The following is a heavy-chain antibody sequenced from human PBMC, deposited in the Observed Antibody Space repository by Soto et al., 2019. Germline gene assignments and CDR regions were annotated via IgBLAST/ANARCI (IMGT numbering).Heavy chain of an antibody. J-gene: IGHJ3*02. V-gene: IGHV3-11*01. CDR2: ISSSGTGI. D-gene: IGHD2-15*01. Sequence: QVQLVESGGGLVQPGVSLRLSCAASRFTFSAYYMIWIRQAPGKGLEWVSYISSSGTGIYYGDSVKGRFPISRDNAKNSRYLQMNSLRAEDQAVYYCARAYSDAFDIWGQGTMVTVSS. CDR1: RFTFSAYY. CDR3: ARAYSDAFDI.